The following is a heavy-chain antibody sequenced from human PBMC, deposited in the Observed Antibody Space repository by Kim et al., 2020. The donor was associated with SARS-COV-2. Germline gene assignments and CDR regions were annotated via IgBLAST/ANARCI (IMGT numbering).Heavy chain of an antibody. D-gene: IGHD6-6*01. J-gene: IGHJ4*02. V-gene: IGHV1-69*13. CDR2: IIPIFGTA. CDR3: VVWQLGDPFDY. CDR1: GGTFSSYA. Sequence: SVKVSCKASGGTFSSYAISWVRQAPGQGLEWMGGIIPIFGTANYAQKFQGRVTITADESTSTAYMELSSLRSEDTAVYYCVVWQLGDPFDYWGQGTLVTVSS.